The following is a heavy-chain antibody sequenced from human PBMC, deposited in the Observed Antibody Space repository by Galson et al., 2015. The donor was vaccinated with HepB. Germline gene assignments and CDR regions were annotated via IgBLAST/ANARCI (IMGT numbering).Heavy chain of an antibody. Sequence: SLRLSCAASGFTFSSYAMHWVRQAPGKGLEWVAVISYDGSNKYYADSVKGRFTISRDNSKNTLYLQMNSLRAEDTAVYYCARGYRDYGGNSFDYWGQGTLVTVSS. D-gene: IGHD4-23*01. CDR2: ISYDGSNK. V-gene: IGHV3-30*04. J-gene: IGHJ4*02. CDR3: ARGYRDYGGNSFDY. CDR1: GFTFSSYA.